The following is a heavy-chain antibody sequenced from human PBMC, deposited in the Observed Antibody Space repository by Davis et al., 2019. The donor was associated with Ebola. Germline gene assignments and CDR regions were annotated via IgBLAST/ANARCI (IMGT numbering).Heavy chain of an antibody. CDR3: ARRVTKVYYMDV. J-gene: IGHJ6*03. CDR2: INHSGST. V-gene: IGHV4-34*01. CDR1: GGSFSGYY. Sequence: SETLSLTCAVYGGSFSGYYWSWIRQSPGNGLEWIGEINHSGSTNYNVSLKSRVTISVDTSKNQFSLKVTSVTAADTAVYYCARRVTKVYYMDVWGKGTPVTVSS.